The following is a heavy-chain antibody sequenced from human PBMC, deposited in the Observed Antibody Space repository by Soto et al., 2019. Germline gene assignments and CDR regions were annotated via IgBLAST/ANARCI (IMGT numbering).Heavy chain of an antibody. J-gene: IGHJ6*02. D-gene: IGHD2-15*01. CDR1: GGSFSGYY. CDR2: INHSGST. CDR3: ASGVVVVAATLYYYYGMDV. Sequence: SETLSLTCAVYGGSFSGYYWSWIRQPPGKGLEWIGEINHSGSTNYNPSLKSRVTISVDTSKNQFSLKLSSVTAADTAVYYCASGVVVVAATLYYYYGMDVWGQGTTVTVSS. V-gene: IGHV4-34*01.